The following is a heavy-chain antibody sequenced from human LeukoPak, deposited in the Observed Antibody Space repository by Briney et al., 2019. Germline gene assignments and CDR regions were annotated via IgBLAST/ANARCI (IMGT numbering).Heavy chain of an antibody. V-gene: IGHV4-34*01. CDR3: ARDTGEFDY. CDR2: INHSGST. D-gene: IGHD7-27*01. J-gene: IGHJ4*02. Sequence: SETLSLTCAVYGGSFSGYYWSWIRQPPGKGLEWIGEINHSGSTNYNPSLKSRVTISVDTFKNQFSLKLSSVTAADTAVYYCARDTGEFDYWGQGTLVTVSS. CDR1: GGSFSGYY.